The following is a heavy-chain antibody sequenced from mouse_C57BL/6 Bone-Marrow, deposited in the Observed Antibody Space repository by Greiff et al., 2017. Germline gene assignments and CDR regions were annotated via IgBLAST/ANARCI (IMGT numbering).Heavy chain of an antibody. V-gene: IGHV6-3*01. CDR1: GFTFSNYW. J-gene: IGHJ2*01. D-gene: IGHD2-5*01. CDR2: IRLKSDNYAT. CDR3: TASNYWYYFDY. Sequence: DVQLQESGGGLVQPGGSMKLSCVASGFTFSNYWMNWVRQSPEKGLEWVAQIRLKSDNYATHYAESVKGRFTISRDDSKSSVYLQMNNLRAEDTGIYYCTASNYWYYFDYWGQGTTLTVSS.